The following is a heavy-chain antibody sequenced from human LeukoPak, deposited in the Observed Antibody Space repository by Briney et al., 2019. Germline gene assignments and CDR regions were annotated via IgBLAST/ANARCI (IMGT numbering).Heavy chain of an antibody. D-gene: IGHD2-21*01. V-gene: IGHV4-34*01. CDR1: GGSFSGYY. CDR3: ATPLKILWWTRFDY. CDR2: INHSGST. J-gene: IGHJ4*02. Sequence: SETLSLTCAVYGGSFSGYYWSWIRQPPGKGLEWIGEINHSGSTNYNPSLKSRVTISVDTSKNQFSLKLRSVTAADSAVYYCATPLKILWWTRFDYWGQGTLVTVSS.